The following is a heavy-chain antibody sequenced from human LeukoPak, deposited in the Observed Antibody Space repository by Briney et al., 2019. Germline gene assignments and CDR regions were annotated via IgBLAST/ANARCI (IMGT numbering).Heavy chain of an antibody. CDR3: ARGVATINFDY. CDR1: GGSISSGSHY. V-gene: IGHV4-61*02. Sequence: SETLSLTCTVSGGSISSGSHYWSWIRQPAGKGLEWIGRIYTSGSTNYKPSLKSRVTISVDRSKNQFSLKLSSVTAADTAVYYCARGVATINFDYWGQGTLVTVSS. J-gene: IGHJ4*02. CDR2: IYTSGST. D-gene: IGHD5-24*01.